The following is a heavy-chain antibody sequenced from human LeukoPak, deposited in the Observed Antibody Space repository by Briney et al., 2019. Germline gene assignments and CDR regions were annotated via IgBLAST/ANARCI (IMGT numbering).Heavy chain of an antibody. J-gene: IGHJ4*02. V-gene: IGHV4-39*07. CDR3: ARVTYRSSSPFFNF. Sequence: SETLSLTCNVSGDSVNNTNYYWAWNRQPPGKGLEWIGSIYYRGNTYFNPSLKSRITLSVDSSMNQFSLKLTSVTAADTAMFFCARVTYRSSSPFFNFWGQGTLVTVSS. CDR1: GDSVNNTNYY. D-gene: IGHD6-6*01. CDR2: IYYRGNT.